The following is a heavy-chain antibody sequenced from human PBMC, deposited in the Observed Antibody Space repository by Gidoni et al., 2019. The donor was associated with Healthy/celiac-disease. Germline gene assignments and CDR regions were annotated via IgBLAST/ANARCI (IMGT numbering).Heavy chain of an antibody. Sequence: QVQLVQSGAEVKKPGSSVKVSCKASGCTFSSYTISWVRQAPGQGLEWMGRIIPILGIANYAQKFQGRVTITADKSTSTAYMELSSLRSEDTAVYYCARLIAVAGYYYGMDVWGQGTTVTVSS. CDR1: GCTFSSYT. CDR3: ARLIAVAGYYYGMDV. CDR2: IIPILGIA. J-gene: IGHJ6*02. V-gene: IGHV1-69*02. D-gene: IGHD6-19*01.